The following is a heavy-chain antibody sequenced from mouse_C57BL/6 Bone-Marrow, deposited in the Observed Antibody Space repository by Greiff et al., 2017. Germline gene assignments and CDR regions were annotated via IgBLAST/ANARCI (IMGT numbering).Heavy chain of an antibody. CDR2: ISSGSSTI. CDR1: GFTFSDYG. D-gene: IGHD1-1*01. V-gene: IGHV5-17*01. J-gene: IGHJ1*03. Sequence: EVQVVESGGGLVKPGGSLKLSCAASGFTFSDYGMHWVRQAPEKGLEWVAYISSGSSTIYYADTVQGRFTISRDNAKNTLFLQMTSLRSEDTAMYYCAMRGSPYWYFDVWGTGTTVTVSS. CDR3: AMRGSPYWYFDV.